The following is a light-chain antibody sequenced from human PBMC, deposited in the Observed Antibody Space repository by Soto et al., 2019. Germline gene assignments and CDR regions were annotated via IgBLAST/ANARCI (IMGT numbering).Light chain of an antibody. CDR2: AAS. V-gene: IGKV1-27*01. CDR1: QGLSNY. CDR3: QKYNGARYT. J-gene: IGKJ2*01. Sequence: DIQMTQSPSSLSASVGDRVTIACRARQGLSNYLAWYQQKPGKVSKLLIYAASTLQSWVPSRFSDSGSGTNYTPTIRSLQPEDVATYYCQKYNGARYTCGQGTKLEIK.